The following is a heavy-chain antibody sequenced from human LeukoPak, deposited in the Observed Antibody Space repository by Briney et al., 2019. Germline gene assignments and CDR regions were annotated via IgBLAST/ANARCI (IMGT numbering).Heavy chain of an antibody. D-gene: IGHD3-22*01. CDR1: GDSISSGGYY. CDR2: IHYSGST. J-gene: IGHJ4*02. Sequence: SETLSLTCSVSGDSISSGGYYWSWIRQHPGRGLEWIGYIHYSGSTFNNPSLKSRVTISVDTSKNQFSLRLSSVTAADTAVYYCARDSSAYNNLDYWGQGTLITVSS. V-gene: IGHV4-31*03. CDR3: ARDSSAYNNLDY.